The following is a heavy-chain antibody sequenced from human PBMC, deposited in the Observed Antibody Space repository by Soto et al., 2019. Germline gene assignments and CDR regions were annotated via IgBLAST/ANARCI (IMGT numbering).Heavy chain of an antibody. D-gene: IGHD3-3*01. CDR3: ARGSLTIFGVVIHDY. V-gene: IGHV3-11*01. Sequence: PGGSLRLSCAASGFTFSDYYMSWLRQPPGKGLEWVSYISKSGSIIHFADSVKGRFAISRDNAKNTLYLQMSSLRAEDTAVYYCARGSLTIFGVVIHDYWGQGTLVTVSS. CDR2: ISKSGSII. J-gene: IGHJ4*02. CDR1: GFTFSDYY.